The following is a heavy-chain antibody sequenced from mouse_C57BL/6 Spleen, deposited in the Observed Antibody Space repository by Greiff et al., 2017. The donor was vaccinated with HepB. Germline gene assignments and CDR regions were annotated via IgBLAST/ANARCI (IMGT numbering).Heavy chain of an antibody. CDR2: IDPSDSYT. Sequence: VQLQQPGAELVKPGASVKLSCKASGYTFTSYWMQWVKQRPGQGLEWIGEIDPSDSYTNYNQKFKGKATLTVDTSSSTAYMQLSSLTSEDSAVYYCARYEYYGSSLRFDYWGQGTTLTVSS. CDR3: ARYEYYGSSLRFDY. D-gene: IGHD1-1*01. CDR1: GYTFTSYW. V-gene: IGHV1-50*01. J-gene: IGHJ2*01.